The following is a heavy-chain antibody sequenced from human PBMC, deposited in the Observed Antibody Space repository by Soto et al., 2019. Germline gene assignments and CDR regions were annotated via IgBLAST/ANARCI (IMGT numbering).Heavy chain of an antibody. Sequence: SVKVSCKAPRGTFSSYAISWARHAPGQGLEWMGGIIPIFGTANYAQKFQGRVTITADESTSTAYMELSSLRSEDTAVYYCARESRYCSGGSCYFLPGIDYWGQGTLVTVSS. CDR3: ARESRYCSGGSCYFLPGIDY. CDR2: IIPIFGTA. J-gene: IGHJ4*02. V-gene: IGHV1-69*13. D-gene: IGHD2-15*01. CDR1: RGTFSSYA.